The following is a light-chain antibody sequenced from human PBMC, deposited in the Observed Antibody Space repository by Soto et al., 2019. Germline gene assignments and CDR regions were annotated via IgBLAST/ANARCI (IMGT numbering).Light chain of an antibody. CDR2: SNN. CDR3: AAWDDSLNGRGV. Sequence: QSVLTQPHSASGTPGQRVTISCSGSSSNIGSNTISWYQQLPGTAPKLLIYSNNQRPSGVPDRFSGSKSGTSASLAISGLQSEDEADYYCAAWDDSLNGRGVFGTGTKLTVL. CDR1: SSNIGSNT. V-gene: IGLV1-44*01. J-gene: IGLJ1*01.